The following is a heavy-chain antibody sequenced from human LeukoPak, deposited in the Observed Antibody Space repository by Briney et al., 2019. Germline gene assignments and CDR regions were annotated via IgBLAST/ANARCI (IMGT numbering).Heavy chain of an antibody. CDR1: GFTFSSND. CDR3: ATDAGHWFDP. Sequence: GGSLRLSCAASGFTFSSNDMHWVRQAPGKGLEWVAVIWYDGSNKYYADSVKGRFTISRDNSKNTLFLQMNSLRAEDTAVYYCATDAGHWFDPWGQGTLVTVSS. J-gene: IGHJ5*02. V-gene: IGHV3-33*01. CDR2: IWYDGSNK.